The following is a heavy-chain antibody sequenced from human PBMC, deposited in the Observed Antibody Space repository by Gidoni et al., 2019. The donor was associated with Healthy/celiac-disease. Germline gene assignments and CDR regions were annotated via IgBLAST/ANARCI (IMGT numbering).Heavy chain of an antibody. CDR3: AKPPPGIYDSSGYYGY. CDR1: GFTFSSYA. D-gene: IGHD3-22*01. Sequence: EVQLLESGGGLVQPGGSLRLSCAASGFTFSSYAMSWVRQAPGKVLEWFSAMSGSGGSTYYAYSVKGRFTISRDNSKNTLYLQMNSLRAEDTAVYYCAKPPPGIYDSSGYYGYWGQGTLVTVSS. J-gene: IGHJ4*02. CDR2: MSGSGGST. V-gene: IGHV3-23*01.